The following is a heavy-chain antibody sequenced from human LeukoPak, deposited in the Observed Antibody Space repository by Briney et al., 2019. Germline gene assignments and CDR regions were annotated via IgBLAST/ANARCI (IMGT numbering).Heavy chain of an antibody. Sequence: ASVTVSCTASGYSFTDYYMHWVRQAPGQGLEWMGWINPNSGGTNYAQKFQGRVTMTSDTSISTAYMELSRLRSDDTAVYYCARRGGYFDYWGQGTLVTVSS. CDR1: GYSFTDYY. D-gene: IGHD3-10*01. CDR2: INPNSGGT. CDR3: ARRGGYFDY. V-gene: IGHV1-2*02. J-gene: IGHJ4*02.